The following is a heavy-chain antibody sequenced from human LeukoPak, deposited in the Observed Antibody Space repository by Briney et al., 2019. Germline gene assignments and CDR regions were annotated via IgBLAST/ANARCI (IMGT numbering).Heavy chain of an antibody. CDR1: GFTYSSYG. CDR3: ARNYGSGGYYKSAFDY. J-gene: IGHJ4*02. Sequence: GGSLRLSCAASGFTYSSYGMHWVRQAPGKGLEWVAVIWYDGSNRYYADSVKGRFTISRDNSKNTLYLQMNSLRAEDTAVYYCARNYGSGGYYKSAFDYWGQGTLVTVSS. D-gene: IGHD3-10*01. V-gene: IGHV3-33*01. CDR2: IWYDGSNR.